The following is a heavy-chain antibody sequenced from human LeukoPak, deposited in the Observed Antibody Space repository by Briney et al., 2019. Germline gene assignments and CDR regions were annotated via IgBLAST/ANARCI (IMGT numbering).Heavy chain of an antibody. J-gene: IGHJ4*02. CDR2: IRFDGRDE. CDR3: AKDKSQVGVDSASTLVDH. Sequence: GGSLTLSCAASGFTFRNFCMHWVRQAPGKGLEWVAFIRFDGRDEYYVDSLKGRFTISRDNSKNTVYLQMNGLTSEDTALYYCAKDKSQVGVDSASTLVDHWGQGTLVIVPS. D-gene: IGHD2-8*02. CDR1: GFTFRNFC. V-gene: IGHV3-30*02.